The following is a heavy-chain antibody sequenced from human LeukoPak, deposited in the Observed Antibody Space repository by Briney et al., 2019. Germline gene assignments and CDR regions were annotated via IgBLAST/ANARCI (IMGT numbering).Heavy chain of an antibody. CDR2: ISSSSSYI. CDR1: GFTFSSYS. V-gene: IGHV3-21*01. D-gene: IGHD3-10*01. J-gene: IGHJ4*02. Sequence: PGGSLRLSCAASGFTFSSYSMNWVRQAPGKGLEWVSSISSSSSYIYYADSVKGRFTISRDNAKNSLYLQMNSLRAEDTAVYYCARGDRVLLWFGEWDYWGQGTQVTVSS. CDR3: ARGDRVLLWFGEWDY.